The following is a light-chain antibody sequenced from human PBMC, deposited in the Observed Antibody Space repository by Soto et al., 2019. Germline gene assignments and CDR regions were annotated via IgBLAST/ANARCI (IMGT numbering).Light chain of an antibody. CDR1: HNINSN. CDR2: GAS. J-gene: IGKJ4*01. CDR3: QQYNTSSLSLL. Sequence: EIVMTQSPATLSVSPGERATLSCRASHNINSNLAWYQQRPGQAPRLLIYGASTRATRIPARFSGSGSGTEFTLNISSLQSEDFAVYYWQQYNTSSLSLLFCGGTKIEIK. V-gene: IGKV3-15*01.